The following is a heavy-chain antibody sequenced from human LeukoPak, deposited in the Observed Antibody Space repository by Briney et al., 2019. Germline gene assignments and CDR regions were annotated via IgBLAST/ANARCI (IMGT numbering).Heavy chain of an antibody. CDR1: GYTFTSYY. CDR3: AKGGRDYGDSSGTD. D-gene: IGHD4-17*01. Sequence: ASVKVSCKASGYTFTSYYMHWVRQAPGQGLEWMGIINPSGGSTAYAQMFQGRVILTRNTSTRTVYMELYSLRSEDTAVYCCAKGGRDYGDSSGTDWGQGTLVTVSS. J-gene: IGHJ4*02. CDR2: INPSGGST. V-gene: IGHV1-46*01.